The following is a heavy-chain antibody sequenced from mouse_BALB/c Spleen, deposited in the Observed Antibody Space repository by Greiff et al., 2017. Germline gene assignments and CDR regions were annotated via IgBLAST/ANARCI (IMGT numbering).Heavy chain of an antibody. V-gene: IGHV1-63*02. CDR1: GYTFTNYW. Sequence: QVQLKESGAELVRPGTSVKISCKASGYTFTNYWLGWVKQRPGQGLEWIGDIYPGGGYTNYNEKFKGKATLTADTSSSTAYMQLSSLTSEDSAVYFGARSDTTVVAPDYWGQGTTLAVSS. CDR3: ARSDTTVVAPDY. CDR2: IYPGGGYT. J-gene: IGHJ2*01. D-gene: IGHD1-1*01.